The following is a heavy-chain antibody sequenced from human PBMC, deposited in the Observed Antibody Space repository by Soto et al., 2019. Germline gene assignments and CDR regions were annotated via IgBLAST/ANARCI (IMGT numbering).Heavy chain of an antibody. V-gene: IGHV3-21*01. Sequence: GGSLRLSCAASGFTFSSYSMNWARQAPGKGLEWVSSIGTRSDIYYADSVKGRFTISRDNAKNSLSLQMNSLRAEDTGVYYCAREETAWPLAYGLDVWGQGTTVTVSS. CDR3: AREETAWPLAYGLDV. J-gene: IGHJ6*02. CDR2: IGTRSDI. CDR1: GFTFSSYS. D-gene: IGHD2-21*02.